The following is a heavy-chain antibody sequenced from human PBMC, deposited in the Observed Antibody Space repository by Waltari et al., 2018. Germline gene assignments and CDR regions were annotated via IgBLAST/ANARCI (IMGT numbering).Heavy chain of an antibody. V-gene: IGHV3-23*04. CDR1: GFTFSSYA. Sequence: EVQLVESGGGLVQPGGSLRLSCAASGFTFSSYAMSWVRQAPGKGLECVAAISGRGCSQYYADSVKGRFTSSRDNSKNTLYLQMNSLRAEDTAGYYCAKDVEAVAGHFDYWGQGTLVTVSS. D-gene: IGHD6-19*01. CDR2: ISGRGCSQ. J-gene: IGHJ4*02. CDR3: AKDVEAVAGHFDY.